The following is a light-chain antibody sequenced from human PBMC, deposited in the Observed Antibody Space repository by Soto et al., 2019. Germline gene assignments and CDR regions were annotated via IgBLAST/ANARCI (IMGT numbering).Light chain of an antibody. V-gene: IGLV2-11*01. CDR1: SSDVGGYNY. CDR3: CSYSTSNTHNYV. CDR2: EVN. J-gene: IGLJ1*01. Sequence: QSVLTQPRSVSGSPGQSVTISCTGTSSDVGGYNYVSWYQQHPGKAPQLIIYEVNLRPSGVSDRFSASKSGDTASLTISGLQAGDEADYYCCSYSTSNTHNYVFGTGTKVTVL.